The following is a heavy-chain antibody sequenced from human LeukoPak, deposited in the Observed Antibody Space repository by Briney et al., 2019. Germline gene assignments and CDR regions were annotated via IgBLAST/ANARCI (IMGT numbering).Heavy chain of an antibody. J-gene: IGHJ4*02. Sequence: PGGSLRLSCAASGFTFSRYWMHWVRQAPGKGLVWVSRINSDGSSTTYADSVKGRFTISRDNAKNTLYLQMNRLRAEDTAVYYCARGRCTSTSCFPDYWGQGTLVTVSS. V-gene: IGHV3-74*01. D-gene: IGHD2-2*01. CDR3: ARGRCTSTSCFPDY. CDR1: GFTFSRYW. CDR2: INSDGSST.